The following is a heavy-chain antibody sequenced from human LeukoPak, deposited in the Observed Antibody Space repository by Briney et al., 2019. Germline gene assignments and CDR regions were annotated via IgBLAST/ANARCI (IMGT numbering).Heavy chain of an antibody. D-gene: IGHD3-16*01. J-gene: IGHJ6*03. CDR3: ARDSGGSYYYYMDV. Sequence: GGSLRLSCAASEFSVGSNYMTWVRQAPGKGLEWVSLIYSGGSTYYADSVKGRFTISRDNSKNTLYLQMNSLRAEDTAVYYCARDSGGSYYYYMDVWGKGTTVTISS. V-gene: IGHV3-66*01. CDR2: IYSGGST. CDR1: EFSVGSNY.